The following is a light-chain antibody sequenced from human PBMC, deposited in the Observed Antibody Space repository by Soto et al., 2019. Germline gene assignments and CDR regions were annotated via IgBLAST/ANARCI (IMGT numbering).Light chain of an antibody. Sequence: DIVMTQSPDSLAASLGETATINCKSSQSVLYSSNNKNYFAWYQQKPGQPPKLLIYWASTRESGVPDRFSGSGSGTDFTLTISSLQAEDVAVYYCQQYYSTPRTFGQGTKVEIK. CDR2: WAS. J-gene: IGKJ1*01. CDR3: QQYYSTPRT. V-gene: IGKV4-1*01. CDR1: QSVLYSSNNKNY.